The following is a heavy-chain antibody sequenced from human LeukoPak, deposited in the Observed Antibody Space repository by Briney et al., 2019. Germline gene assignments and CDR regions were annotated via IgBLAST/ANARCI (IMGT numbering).Heavy chain of an antibody. CDR3: AGAAGYSYGLTDFDY. V-gene: IGHV1-2*02. Sequence: GASVKVSCKASGYTFTGYYMHWVRQAPGQGLEWMGWINPNSGGTNYAQKFQGRVTMTRDTSISTAYMELSRLRSDDTAVYYCAGAAGYSYGLTDFDYWGQGTLVTVSS. J-gene: IGHJ4*02. D-gene: IGHD5-18*01. CDR1: GYTFTGYY. CDR2: INPNSGGT.